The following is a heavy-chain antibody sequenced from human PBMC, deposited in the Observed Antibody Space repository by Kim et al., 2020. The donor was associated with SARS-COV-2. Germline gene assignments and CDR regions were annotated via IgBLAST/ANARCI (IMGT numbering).Heavy chain of an antibody. CDR1: GGSISSSSYY. J-gene: IGHJ4*02. V-gene: IGHV4-39*01. CDR2: IYYSGST. CDR3: ARTRGLWPDFDY. Sequence: SETLSLTCTVSGGSISSSSYYWGWIRQPPGKGLEWIGSIYYSGSTYYNPSLKSRVTISVDTSKNQFSLKLSSVTAADTAVYYCARTRGLWPDFDYWGQGTLVTVSS. D-gene: IGHD2-21*01.